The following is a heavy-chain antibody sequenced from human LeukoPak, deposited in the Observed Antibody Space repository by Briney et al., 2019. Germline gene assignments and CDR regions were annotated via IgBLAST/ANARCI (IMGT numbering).Heavy chain of an antibody. D-gene: IGHD3-3*01. CDR3: ARAKTYYDFWSGYSTYNWFDP. CDR1: GGSIISYY. Sequence: SETLSLTCTVSGGSIISYYWSWIRQPPGKGLEWIGYIYYSGSTNYNPSLKSRVTISVDTSKNQFSLKLSSVTAADTSVYYCARAKTYYDFWSGYSTYNWFDPWGQGTLVTVSS. V-gene: IGHV4-59*01. CDR2: IYYSGST. J-gene: IGHJ5*02.